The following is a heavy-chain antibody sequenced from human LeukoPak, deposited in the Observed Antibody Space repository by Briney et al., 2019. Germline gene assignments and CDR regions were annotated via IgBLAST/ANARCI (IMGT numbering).Heavy chain of an antibody. CDR3: ANGPWRY. CDR1: GFTFSSYG. Sequence: GGSLRLSCAASGFTFSSYGMHWVRQAPGKGLEWVAVISYDGSNKYYADSVKGRFTISRDNSRNTLYLQMNSLRAEDTAVYYCANGPWRYWGQGTLVTVSS. J-gene: IGHJ4*02. V-gene: IGHV3-30*18. CDR2: ISYDGSNK.